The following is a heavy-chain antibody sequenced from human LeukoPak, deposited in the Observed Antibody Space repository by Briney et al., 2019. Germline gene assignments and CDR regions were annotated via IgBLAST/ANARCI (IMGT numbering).Heavy chain of an antibody. V-gene: IGHV3-30*04. CDR2: IAYDGSTK. Sequence: PTGRSLRLSCAASGFTFSNYAMHWVRQAPGKGLEWVAVIAYDGSTKYYADSVKGRFTLSRDNSKNTLNLQMNSLRAEDTAVYSCARGSVSSGWPDGFDIWGQGTMVTVSS. D-gene: IGHD6-19*01. J-gene: IGHJ3*02. CDR3: ARGSVSSGWPDGFDI. CDR1: GFTFSNYA.